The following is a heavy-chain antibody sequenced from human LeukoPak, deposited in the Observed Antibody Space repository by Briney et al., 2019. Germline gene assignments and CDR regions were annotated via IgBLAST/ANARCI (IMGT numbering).Heavy chain of an antibody. CDR2: IDTAGDT. CDR1: GFTFSRFD. V-gene: IGHV3-13*01. Sequence: SGGSLRLSCAASGFTFSRFDMHWVRQATGKGLEWVSAIDTAGDTYYPGSVKGRFTISRENAKNSLYLQMNSLRAGDTAVYYCARVLTARSGGYDAFDIWGQGTMVTISS. CDR3: ARVLTARSGGYDAFDI. J-gene: IGHJ3*02. D-gene: IGHD6-25*01.